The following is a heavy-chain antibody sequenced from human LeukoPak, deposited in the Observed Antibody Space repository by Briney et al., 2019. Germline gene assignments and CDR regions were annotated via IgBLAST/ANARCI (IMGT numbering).Heavy chain of an antibody. CDR2: ISSSSSTI. J-gene: IGHJ4*02. CDR1: GFTFSSYS. Sequence: HPGGSLRLSCAASGFTFSSYSMNWVRQAPGKGLEWVSYISSSSSTIYYADSVKGRFTISRDNAKNSLYLQMNSLRAEDTAVYYCAKGGSIAARLHIDYWGQGTLVTVSS. D-gene: IGHD6-6*01. CDR3: AKGGSIAARLHIDY. V-gene: IGHV3-48*01.